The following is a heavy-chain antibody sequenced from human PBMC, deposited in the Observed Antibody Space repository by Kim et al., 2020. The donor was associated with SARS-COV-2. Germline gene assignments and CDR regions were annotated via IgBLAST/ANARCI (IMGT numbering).Heavy chain of an antibody. CDR1: GYTFTSYA. D-gene: IGHD3-22*01. Sequence: ASVKVSCKASGYTFTSYAMHWVRQAPGQRLEWMGWINAGNGNTKYSQKFQGRVTITRDTSASTAYMELSSLRSEDTAVYYCARDAYYYDSSGYYFAPKRPNFDYWGQGTLVTVSS. CDR2: INAGNGNT. CDR3: ARDAYYYDSSGYYFAPKRPNFDY. J-gene: IGHJ4*02. V-gene: IGHV1-3*01.